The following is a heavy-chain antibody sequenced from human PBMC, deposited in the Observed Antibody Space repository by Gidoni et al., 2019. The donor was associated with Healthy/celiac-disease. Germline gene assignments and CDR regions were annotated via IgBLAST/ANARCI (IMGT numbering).Heavy chain of an antibody. J-gene: IGHJ6*02. Sequence: QVQLQASGPGLVKPSETLSLTCPVSGGSISSYYWSWIRQPPGKGLEWIGYIYYSGSTNYNPSLKSRVTISVDTSKNQFSLKLSSVTAADTAVYYCAREMIPSDFNYYGMDVWGQGTTVTVSS. CDR2: IYYSGST. CDR3: AREMIPSDFNYYGMDV. CDR1: GGSISSYY. D-gene: IGHD2-21*02. V-gene: IGHV4-59*01.